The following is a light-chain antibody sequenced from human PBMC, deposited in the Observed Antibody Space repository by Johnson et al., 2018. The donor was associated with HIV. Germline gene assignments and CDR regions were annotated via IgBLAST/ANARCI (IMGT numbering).Light chain of an antibody. V-gene: IGLV1-51*01. J-gene: IGLJ1*01. Sequence: QSVLTQPPSVSAAPGQKVTISCSGSYSNIANNYVSWYQQLPGTAPKLLIYDNNKRPSGIPDRFSGSKSGTSATLGITGHQTGDEADYYCGTGDTSLSAGGVFGTGTKVTVL. CDR3: GTGDTSLSAGGV. CDR2: DNN. CDR1: YSNIANNY.